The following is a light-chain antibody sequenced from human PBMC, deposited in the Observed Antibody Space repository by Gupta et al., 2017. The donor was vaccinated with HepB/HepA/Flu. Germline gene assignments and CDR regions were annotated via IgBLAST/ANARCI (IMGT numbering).Light chain of an antibody. J-gene: IGKJ1*01. Sequence: DVVLTQSPLSLSVTLGQPASISCRSSQGLVFGDGNTYLRWFQQRPGQSPRRLIYKVSDRDSGVPDRFSGSGSGTDFTFKISRVEADDVGIYYCRQTERCLWTFGQGTKVEIK. V-gene: IGKV2-30*01. CDR2: KVS. CDR1: QGLVFGDGNTY. CDR3: RQTERCLWT.